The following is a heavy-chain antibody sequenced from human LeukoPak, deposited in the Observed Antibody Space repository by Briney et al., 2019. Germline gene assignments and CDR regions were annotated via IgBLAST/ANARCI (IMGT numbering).Heavy chain of an antibody. CDR3: ARNTPGYCSSTSCYGTIDY. Sequence: SETLSLTCTVSGSSISSYYWSWIRQPPGKGLEWIGYIYYSGSTNYNPSLKSRVTISVDTSNNQFSLKLSSVTAVDTAVYYCARNTPGYCSSTSCYGTIDYWGQGTLVTVSS. CDR2: IYYSGST. CDR1: GSSISSYY. D-gene: IGHD2-2*01. J-gene: IGHJ4*02. V-gene: IGHV4-59*08.